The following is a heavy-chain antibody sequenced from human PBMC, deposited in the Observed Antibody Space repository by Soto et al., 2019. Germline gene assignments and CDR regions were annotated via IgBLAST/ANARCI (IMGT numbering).Heavy chain of an antibody. CDR3: ATPIGKEHCRFGSCFSGGDY. CDR2: ISSSGGST. Sequence: EVHLLESGGDLVQPGGSLRLSCTASGFTFSIYAMTWVRQAPGKGLEWVSVISSSGGSTYYADSVKGRFTISRDNSRNILYLQMNSRRVEYTAVYYCATPIGKEHCRFGSCFSGGDYWGRGALVAVSS. V-gene: IGHV3-23*01. CDR1: GFTFSIYA. D-gene: IGHD2-15*01. J-gene: IGHJ4*02.